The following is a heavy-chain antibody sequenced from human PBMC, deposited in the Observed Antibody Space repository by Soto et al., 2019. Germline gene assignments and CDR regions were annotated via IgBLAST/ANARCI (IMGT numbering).Heavy chain of an antibody. CDR2: IYYSGST. D-gene: IGHD2-2*01. CDR1: GGSISSGGYY. Sequence: SETLSLTCTVSGGSISSGGYYWSWIRQHPGKGREWIGYIYYSGSTNYNPSLKSRVTISVDTSENQFSLKLSSVTAADTAVYYCARRRGVVVPAAMMEYYYYMDVWGKGTTVTVSS. J-gene: IGHJ6*03. CDR3: ARRRGVVVPAAMMEYYYYMDV. V-gene: IGHV4-61*08.